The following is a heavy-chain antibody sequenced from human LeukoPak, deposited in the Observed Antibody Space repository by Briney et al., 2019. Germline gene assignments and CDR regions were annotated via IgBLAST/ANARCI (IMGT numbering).Heavy chain of an antibody. D-gene: IGHD4-17*01. V-gene: IGHV3-21*01. CDR1: GFTFSSYS. Sequence: GGSLRLSCAASGFTFSSYSMNWVRQAPGKGLEWVSSISSSSSYIYYADSVKGRFTISRDNAKNSLYLQMNSLRAEDTAVYYCARGFHDYGDPGGYWGQGTLVTVSS. J-gene: IGHJ4*02. CDR3: ARGFHDYGDPGGY. CDR2: ISSSSSYI.